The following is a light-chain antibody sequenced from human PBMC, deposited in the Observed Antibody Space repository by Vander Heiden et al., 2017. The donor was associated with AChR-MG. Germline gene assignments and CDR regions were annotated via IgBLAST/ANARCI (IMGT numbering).Light chain of an antibody. Sequence: EIAMTQSPATLSVSPGERASLSCRATQSVSSNLAWYQQKPCQAPRLLIYGASTRATGIPARFSGSGSGTDFTLTISSLHFEDFAVYYCQQDNNWPWTFGQWTKVEIK. CDR1: QSVSSN. CDR3: QQDNNWPWT. CDR2: GAS. J-gene: IGKJ1*01. V-gene: IGKV3-15*01.